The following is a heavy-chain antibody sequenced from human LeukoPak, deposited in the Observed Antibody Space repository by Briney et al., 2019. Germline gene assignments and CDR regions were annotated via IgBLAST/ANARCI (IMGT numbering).Heavy chain of an antibody. J-gene: IGHJ4*02. CDR1: GGSISNYY. V-gene: IGHV4-59*12. Sequence: SETLSLTCSVSGGSISNYYWSWIRQPPGKGLEWIGYIYYSGSTNYNPSLKSRVTISVDTSKNQFSLKLSSVTAADTAVYYCARPSTYSSFYFDYWGQGTLVTVSS. D-gene: IGHD6-6*01. CDR2: IYYSGST. CDR3: ARPSTYSSFYFDY.